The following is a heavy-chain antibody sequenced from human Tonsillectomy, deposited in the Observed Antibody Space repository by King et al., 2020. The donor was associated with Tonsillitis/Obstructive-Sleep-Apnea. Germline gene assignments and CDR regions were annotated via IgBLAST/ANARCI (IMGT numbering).Heavy chain of an antibody. Sequence: VQLQQSGPGLVKPSQTLSLTCAISGDSVSSNSAAWNWIRQSPSRGLEWLGRTYYRSKWYNDYAVSVKSRIAINPDKSKNQFSLQLNSVTPEDTAVYYCAREVYYYDISGYLRCAFDIWGQGTMVTVSS. CDR2: TYYRSKWYN. J-gene: IGHJ3*02. CDR1: GDSVSSNSAA. CDR3: AREVYYYDISGYLRCAFDI. V-gene: IGHV6-1*01. D-gene: IGHD3-22*01.